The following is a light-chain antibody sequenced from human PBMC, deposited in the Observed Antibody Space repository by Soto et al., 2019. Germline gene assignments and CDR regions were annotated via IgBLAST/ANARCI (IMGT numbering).Light chain of an antibody. CDR1: SSDVGGYNY. Sequence: QSVLTQPASVSGSPGQSITISCTGTSSDVGGYNYVSWYQQHPGKAPKLMIYDVINRPSGVSNHFSGSKSGNTASLTISGLQAEDEADYYCSSYATSSTVVFGGGTQLTVL. CDR3: SSYATSSTVV. J-gene: IGLJ2*01. CDR2: DVI. V-gene: IGLV2-14*01.